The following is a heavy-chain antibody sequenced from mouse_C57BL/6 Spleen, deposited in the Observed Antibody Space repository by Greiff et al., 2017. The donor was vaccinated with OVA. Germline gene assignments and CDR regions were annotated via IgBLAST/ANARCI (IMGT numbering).Heavy chain of an antibody. Sequence: EVQLVESGGDLVKPGGSLKLSCAASGFTFSSYGMSWVRQTPDKRLEWVATISSGGSYTYYPDSVKGRFTISRDNAKNTLYLQMSSLKSEDTAVYYCASPGYGSSSFDYWGQGTTLTVSS. CDR1: GFTFSSYG. CDR2: ISSGGSYT. D-gene: IGHD1-1*01. V-gene: IGHV5-6*01. CDR3: ASPGYGSSSFDY. J-gene: IGHJ2*01.